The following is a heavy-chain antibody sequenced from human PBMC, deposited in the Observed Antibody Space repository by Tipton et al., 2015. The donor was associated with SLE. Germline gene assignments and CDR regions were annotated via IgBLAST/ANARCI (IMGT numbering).Heavy chain of an antibody. D-gene: IGHD3-22*01. V-gene: IGHV4-59*01. J-gene: IGHJ4*02. CDR1: GGSISSYY. CDR2: IYYSGST. CDR3: ARVDNSGYYCFDD. Sequence: TLSLTCTVSGGSISSYYWSWIRQPPGKGLEWIGYIYYSGSTNYNPSLKSRVTISVDTSKNQFSLKLSSVTAADTAVYYCARVDNSGYYCFDDWGQGTLVTVSS.